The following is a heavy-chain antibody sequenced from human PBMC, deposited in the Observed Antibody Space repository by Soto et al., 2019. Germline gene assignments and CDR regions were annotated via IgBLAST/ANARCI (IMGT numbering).Heavy chain of an antibody. D-gene: IGHD3-3*01. CDR3: ARGRFLEWLGWFDP. V-gene: IGHV1-69*13. CDR1: GGTFSIYA. J-gene: IGHJ5*02. CDR2: IIPIFGTA. Sequence: GGSVKVSCKASGGTFSIYAISGVGQSPGQGLEWMGGIIPIFGTANYAQKFQGRVTITADESTSTAYMELSSLRSEDTAVYYCARGRFLEWLGWFDPWGQGTLVTVSS.